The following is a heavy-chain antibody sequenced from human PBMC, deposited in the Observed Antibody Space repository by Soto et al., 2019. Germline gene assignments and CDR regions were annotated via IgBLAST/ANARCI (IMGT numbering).Heavy chain of an antibody. D-gene: IGHD5-18*01. CDR3: AREVERGYSYGYLEY. Sequence: QVQLVQSGAEVKKPGASVKVSCKASGYTFTSYYMHWVRQAPGQGLEWMGIINPSGGSTSYAQKFQGRDTMTRDTSTSTVYMELRSLRSEDTAVYYCAREVERGYSYGYLEYWGQGTLVTVSS. CDR1: GYTFTSYY. CDR2: INPSGGST. J-gene: IGHJ4*02. V-gene: IGHV1-46*01.